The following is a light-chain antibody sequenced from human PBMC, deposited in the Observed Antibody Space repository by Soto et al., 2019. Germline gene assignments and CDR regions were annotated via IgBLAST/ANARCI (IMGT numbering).Light chain of an antibody. CDR3: QSYDSSLSGWV. Sequence: QSVLTQPPSXXXAXXXXXXISCTGSSSNIGAGYDVHWYQQLPGTAPKLLIYGNSNRPSGVPDRFSGSKSGTSASLAITGLRAEDEADYYCQSYDSSLSGWVFGGGTKLTVL. J-gene: IGLJ3*02. CDR2: GNS. V-gene: IGLV1-40*01. CDR1: SSNIGAGYD.